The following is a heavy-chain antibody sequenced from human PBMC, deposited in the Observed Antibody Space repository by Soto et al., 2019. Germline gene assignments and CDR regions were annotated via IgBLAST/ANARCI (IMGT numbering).Heavy chain of an antibody. V-gene: IGHV4-59*01. J-gene: IGHJ4*02. CDR2: IYYSGST. Sequence: SETLSLTCTVSGGSISSYYWSWIRQPPGKGLEWIGYIYYSGSTNYNPSLKSRVTISVDTSKNQFSLKLSSVTAADTTVYYCARGAGPSWELPQYFDYWGQGTLVTVSS. CDR1: GGSISSYY. D-gene: IGHD1-26*01. CDR3: ARGAGPSWELPQYFDY.